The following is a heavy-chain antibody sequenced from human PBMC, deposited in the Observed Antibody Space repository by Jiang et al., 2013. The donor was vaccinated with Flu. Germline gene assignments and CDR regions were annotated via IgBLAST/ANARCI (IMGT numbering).Heavy chain of an antibody. CDR3: ARPEKVVPAAHYYGMDV. D-gene: IGHD2-2*01. CDR2: IIPIFGTA. J-gene: IGHJ6*02. V-gene: IGHV1-69*01. CDR1: GGTFSSYA. Sequence: GGTFSSYAISWVRQAPGQGLEWMGGIIPIFGTANYAQKFQGRVTITADESTSTAYMELSSLRSEDTAVYYCARPEKVVPAAHYYGMDVWGQGTTVTVSS.